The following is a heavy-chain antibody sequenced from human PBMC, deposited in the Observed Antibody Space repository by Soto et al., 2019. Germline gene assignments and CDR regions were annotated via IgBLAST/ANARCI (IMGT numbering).Heavy chain of an antibody. CDR3: ARVECSSTSCHTAYYYYGMDV. J-gene: IGHJ6*02. Sequence: ASVKVSCKASGYTFTGYYMHWVRQAPGQGLEWMGWINPNSGGTNYAQKFQGRVTMTRDTSISTAYMELSRLRSDDTAVYYCARVECSSTSCHTAYYYYGMDVWGQGTTVTV. D-gene: IGHD2-2*02. V-gene: IGHV1-2*02. CDR2: INPNSGGT. CDR1: GYTFTGYY.